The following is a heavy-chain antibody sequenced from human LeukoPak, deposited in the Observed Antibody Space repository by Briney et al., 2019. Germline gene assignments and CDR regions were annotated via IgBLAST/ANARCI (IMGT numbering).Heavy chain of an antibody. V-gene: IGHV4-59*01. J-gene: IGHJ5*02. CDR2: IYYSGST. Sequence: SETLSLTCTVSGGSISSYYWSWIRQPPGKGLEWIGYIYYSGSTNYNPSLKSRVTISVDTSKNQFSLKLSSVTAADTAVYYCARDRRRYDFWSGYPPLGWFDPWGQGTLVTVSS. D-gene: IGHD3-3*01. CDR1: GGSISSYY. CDR3: ARDRRRYDFWSGYPPLGWFDP.